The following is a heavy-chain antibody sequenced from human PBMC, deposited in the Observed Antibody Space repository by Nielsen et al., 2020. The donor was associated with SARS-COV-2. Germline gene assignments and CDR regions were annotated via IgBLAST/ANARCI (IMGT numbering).Heavy chain of an antibody. CDR2: FDPEDGET. V-gene: IGHV1-24*01. CDR3: ATAFPIEMATILYY. J-gene: IGHJ4*02. D-gene: IGHD5-24*01. CDR1: GYTLTELS. Sequence: ASVKVSCKVSGYTLTELSMRWVRQAPGKGLEWMGGFDPEDGETIYAQKFQGRVTMTEDTSTDTAYMELSSLRSEDTAVYYCATAFPIEMATILYYWGQGTLVTVSS.